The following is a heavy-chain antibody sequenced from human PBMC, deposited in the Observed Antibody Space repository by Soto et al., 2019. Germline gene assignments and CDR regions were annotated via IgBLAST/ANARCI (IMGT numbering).Heavy chain of an antibody. CDR1: GGSLTSYY. Sequence: SETLSLTCTVSGGSLTSYYWIWIRQPPGKGLEWIGSIHNSGSTNYNPSLKGRVTISLDTPKKQFTLKVSSVTAADTAMYYCARGYCSSSSCYEFDHWGQGSLVTVS. V-gene: IGHV4-59*01. CDR2: IHNSGST. D-gene: IGHD2-2*01. CDR3: ARGYCSSSSCYEFDH. J-gene: IGHJ4*02.